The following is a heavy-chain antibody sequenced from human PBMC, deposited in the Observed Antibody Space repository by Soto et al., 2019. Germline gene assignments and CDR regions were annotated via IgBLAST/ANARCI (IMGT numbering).Heavy chain of an antibody. D-gene: IGHD2-2*01. V-gene: IGHV5-51*01. Sequence: GESLKISCKGSGYSFTIYWIGWVRQMPGKGLEWMGIIYPGDSDTRYSPSFQGQVTISADKSISTAYLQWSSLKASDTAMYYCARHYCSSTSCYPVYYYYYGMDVWGQGTTVTAP. CDR2: IYPGDSDT. CDR1: GYSFTIYW. CDR3: ARHYCSSTSCYPVYYYYYGMDV. J-gene: IGHJ6*02.